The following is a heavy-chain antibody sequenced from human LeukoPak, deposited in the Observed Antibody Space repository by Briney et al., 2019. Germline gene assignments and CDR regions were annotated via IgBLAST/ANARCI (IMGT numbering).Heavy chain of an antibody. D-gene: IGHD6-19*01. Sequence: ASVKVSCKASGYTFTSYDINWVRQAPGQGLEWMGRINPNSGGTNYAQKFQGRVTMTRDTSISTAYMELSRLRSDDTAVYYCAREIAVAGHDYWGQGTLVTVPS. CDR1: GYTFTSYD. CDR3: AREIAVAGHDY. CDR2: INPNSGGT. J-gene: IGHJ4*02. V-gene: IGHV1-2*06.